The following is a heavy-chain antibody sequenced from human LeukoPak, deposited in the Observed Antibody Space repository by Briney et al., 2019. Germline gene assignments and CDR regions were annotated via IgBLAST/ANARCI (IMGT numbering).Heavy chain of an antibody. D-gene: IGHD2-8*01. CDR3: AKDSRGSYARTADY. CDR2: ISGSASST. Sequence: GGSLRLSCTASGFSFGDYAMSWVRQAPGKGLEWVSTISGSASSTYYADSVRGRFTISRDNSKNTLYLQMNSLRAEDTAVYYCAKDSRGSYARTADYWGQGTLVTVSS. CDR1: GFSFGDYA. J-gene: IGHJ4*02. V-gene: IGHV3-23*01.